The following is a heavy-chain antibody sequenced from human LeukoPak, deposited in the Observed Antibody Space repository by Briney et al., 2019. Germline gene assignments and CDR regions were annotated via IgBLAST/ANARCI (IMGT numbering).Heavy chain of an antibody. CDR2: IGYSGTT. D-gene: IGHD3-16*01. CDR1: GGFDSTYW. J-gene: IGHJ5*02. Sequence: SETLSLTCTVSGGFDSTYWWNWIRQPPGKGLEWIGYIGYSGTTNYNYNPSLKSRVTISLDMSMKQLSLKLISVTAADTAVYYCARNTFRAGAYATWGQGTLVTVSS. V-gene: IGHV4-59*02. CDR3: ARNTFRAGAYAT.